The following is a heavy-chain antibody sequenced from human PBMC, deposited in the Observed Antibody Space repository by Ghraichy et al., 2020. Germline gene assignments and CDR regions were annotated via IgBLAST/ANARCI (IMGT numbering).Heavy chain of an antibody. Sequence: SETLSLTCTVSGGSISSYYWSWIRQPPGKRLEWIGYIYYSGSTNYNPSLKSRVTISVDTSKNQFSLKLSSVTAADTAVYYCAREHGYSSGFFDYWGQGTLVTVSS. CDR2: IYYSGST. CDR3: AREHGYSSGFFDY. CDR1: GGSISSYY. D-gene: IGHD6-19*01. J-gene: IGHJ4*02. V-gene: IGHV4-59*01.